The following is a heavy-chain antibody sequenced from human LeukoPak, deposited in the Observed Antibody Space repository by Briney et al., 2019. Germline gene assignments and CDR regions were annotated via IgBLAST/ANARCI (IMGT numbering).Heavy chain of an antibody. CDR3: ARVYSSSSGKNAFGI. Sequence: GGSLRLSCAVSGFTFSNYWMSWVRQAPGKGLEWVANIKQDGYEKYYVDSVKGRFAISRDNAKNSLYLQMDSLRAEDTAVFYCARVYSSSSGKNAFGIWGQGIVVIVSS. D-gene: IGHD6-6*01. CDR2: IKQDGYEK. V-gene: IGHV3-7*03. J-gene: IGHJ3*02. CDR1: GFTFSNYW.